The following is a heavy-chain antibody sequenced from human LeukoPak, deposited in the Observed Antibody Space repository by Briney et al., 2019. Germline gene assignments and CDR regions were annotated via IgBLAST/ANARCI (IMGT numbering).Heavy chain of an antibody. CDR3: ARERYSYGYDGFDY. D-gene: IGHD5-18*01. CDR2: IIPIFGTA. V-gene: IGHV1-69*13. J-gene: IGHJ4*02. CDR1: GYTFTSYD. Sequence: GASVKVSCKASGYTFTSYDINWVRQATGQGLEWMGGIIPIFGTANYAQKFQGRVTITADESTSTAYMELSSLRSEDTAVYYCARERYSYGYDGFDYWGQGTLVTVSS.